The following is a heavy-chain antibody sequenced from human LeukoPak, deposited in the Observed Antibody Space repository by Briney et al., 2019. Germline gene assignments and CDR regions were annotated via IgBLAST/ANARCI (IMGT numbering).Heavy chain of an antibody. V-gene: IGHV3-23*01. D-gene: IGHD3-3*01. CDR3: ARDSPETYYDFWSGSLPNWFDP. CDR2: ISDSDDST. J-gene: IGHJ5*02. Sequence: GGSLRLSCAASGFTFNSYAMSWARQAPGQGLEWVSTISDSDDSTYYADSVKGRFSISRDNSKNTLYLQMNSLRAEDTAVYYCARDSPETYYDFWSGSLPNWFDPWGQGTLVTVSS. CDR1: GFTFNSYA.